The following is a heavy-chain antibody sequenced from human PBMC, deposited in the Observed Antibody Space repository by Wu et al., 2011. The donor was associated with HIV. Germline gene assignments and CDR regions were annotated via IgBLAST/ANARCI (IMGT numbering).Heavy chain of an antibody. V-gene: IGHV1-46*01. CDR3: AKLPDSSSSDLSDY. J-gene: IGHJ4*02. Sequence: QVQLMQSGAEVKKPGASVRVSCEASGYTFIGYYIHWVRQAPGQGLEWMGIINPNNGRATYAQKFQGRVTMTRDTSTSTVYMDLSSLRSEDTAVYYCAKLPDSSSSDLSDYWGQGTLVTVSS. CDR2: INPNNGRA. CDR1: GYTFIGYY. D-gene: IGHD6-6*01.